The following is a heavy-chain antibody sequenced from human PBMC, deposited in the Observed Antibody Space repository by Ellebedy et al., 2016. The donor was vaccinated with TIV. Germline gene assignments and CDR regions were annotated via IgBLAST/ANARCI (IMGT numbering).Heavy chain of an antibody. CDR3: ARDLGIAVAGRGTDWFDP. CDR1: GYTFTGYF. D-gene: IGHD6-19*01. V-gene: IGHV1-46*01. J-gene: IGHJ5*02. CDR2: INPSGGST. Sequence: AASVKVSCKASGYTFTGYFMHWVRQAPGQGLEWMGIINPSGGSTTYAQKFQGRVTMTRDTSTSTVYMELSSLRSEDTAVYYCARDLGIAVAGRGTDWFDPWGQGTLVTVSS.